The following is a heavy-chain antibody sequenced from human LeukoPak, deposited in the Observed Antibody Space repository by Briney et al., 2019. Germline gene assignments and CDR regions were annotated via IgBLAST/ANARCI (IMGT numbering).Heavy chain of an antibody. Sequence: SETLSLTCAAYGGSFSGYYWSWIRQPPGRGLEWIGEINHSGSTNYNPSLKSRVTISVDTSKNQFSLKLSSVTAADTAVYYCARYKEDIVVVPAWRFGRPGAYFDYWGQGTLVTVSS. V-gene: IGHV4-34*01. CDR1: GGSFSGYY. CDR2: INHSGST. J-gene: IGHJ4*02. D-gene: IGHD2-2*01. CDR3: ARYKEDIVVVPAWRFGRPGAYFDY.